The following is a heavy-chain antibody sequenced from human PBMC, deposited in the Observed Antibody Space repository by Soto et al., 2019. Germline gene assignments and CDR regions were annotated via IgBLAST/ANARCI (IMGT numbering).Heavy chain of an antibody. CDR2: IDPSDSYT. Sequence: GESLKISCKGSGYSFTSYWISWVRQMPGKGLEWMGRIDPSDSYTNYSPSFQGHVTISADKSISTAYLQWSSLKASDTAMYYCARLVHTPDDSYYYYGMDVWGQGTTVTVSS. D-gene: IGHD3-22*01. CDR3: ARLVHTPDDSYYYYGMDV. CDR1: GYSFTSYW. V-gene: IGHV5-10-1*01. J-gene: IGHJ6*02.